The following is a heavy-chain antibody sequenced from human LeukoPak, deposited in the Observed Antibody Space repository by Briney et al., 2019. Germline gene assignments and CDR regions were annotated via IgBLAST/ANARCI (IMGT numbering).Heavy chain of an antibody. V-gene: IGHV3-23*01. CDR1: GFTFNNYG. J-gene: IGHJ6*03. CDR3: AKAITTGYYYYYYYMDV. D-gene: IGHD3-22*01. CDR2: ICGSGGST. Sequence: GGSLRLSCAASGFTFNNYGMHWVRQAPGKGLESVSAICGSGGSTYYADSVKGRFTISRDNSKNTLNLQMNSLRAEDTAVYYCAKAITTGYYYYYYYMDVWGKGTTVTVSS.